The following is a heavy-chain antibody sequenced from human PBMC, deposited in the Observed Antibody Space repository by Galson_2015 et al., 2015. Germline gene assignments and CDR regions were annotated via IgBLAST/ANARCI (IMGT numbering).Heavy chain of an antibody. Sequence: SCKESGYTFTSYYMHWVRQAPGQGLEWMGIINPSGGSTSYAQKFQGRVTMTRDTSTSTVYMELSSLRSEDTAVYYCARDHGYDQDAFDIWGQGTMVTVSS. J-gene: IGHJ3*02. CDR1: GYTFTSYY. D-gene: IGHD2-2*01. V-gene: IGHV1-46*01. CDR2: INPSGGST. CDR3: ARDHGYDQDAFDI.